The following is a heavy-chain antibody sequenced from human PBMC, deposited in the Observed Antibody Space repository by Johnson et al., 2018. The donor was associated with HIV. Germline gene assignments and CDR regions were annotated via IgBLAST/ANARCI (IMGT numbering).Heavy chain of an antibody. V-gene: IGHV3-30*04. D-gene: IGHD5-24*01. CDR2: MSYDGSSK. J-gene: IGHJ3*02. CDR3: AKDHPQMATIVGAFDI. CDR1: GFTFSSYA. Sequence: QVQLVESGGGVVQPGRSLRLSCAASGFTFSSYAMHWVRQAPGKGLEWVAVMSYDGSSKYYADSVKGRFTISRDNSRNTLYLQMNSLRAEDTAVYYCAKDHPQMATIVGAFDIWGQGKMVTVSS.